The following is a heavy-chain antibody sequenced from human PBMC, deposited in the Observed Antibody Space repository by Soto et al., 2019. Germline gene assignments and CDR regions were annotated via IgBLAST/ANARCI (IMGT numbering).Heavy chain of an antibody. Sequence: VQLVESGGGVVQPGRSLRLSCAASGLTFSTYGFHWVRQAPGKGLEWVAVISNDVRNIHYAESVKGRFTKSRDNSKNTLYLQMNSLRPNDTAVYYCVKDTLGGMTPVFMPGPDWGQGTLVTVSS. D-gene: IGHD2-2*01. CDR1: GLTFSTYG. CDR3: VKDTLGGMTPVFMPGPD. V-gene: IGHV3-30*18. CDR2: ISNDVRNI. J-gene: IGHJ4*02.